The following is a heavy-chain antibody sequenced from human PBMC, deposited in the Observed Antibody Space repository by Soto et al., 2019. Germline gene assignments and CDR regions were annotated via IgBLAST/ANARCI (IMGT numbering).Heavy chain of an antibody. CDR3: AHRPFGGVSFDY. V-gene: IGHV2-5*02. CDR1: GFSLSTSGVG. D-gene: IGHD3-16*01. Sequence: QITLKESGPTLVKPTQTLTLTCTFSGFSLSTSGVGVGWIRQPPGKALEWLALIYWDDDKRYSPSLRSRLTITKDTSKNQVVLTMTNMNPVDTATYYCAHRPFGGVSFDYWGQGILVTVSS. J-gene: IGHJ4*02. CDR2: IYWDDDK.